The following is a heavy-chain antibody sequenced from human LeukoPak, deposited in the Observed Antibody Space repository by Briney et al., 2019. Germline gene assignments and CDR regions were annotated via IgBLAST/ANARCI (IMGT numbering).Heavy chain of an antibody. CDR3: ASTIYSNYYY. D-gene: IGHD4-11*01. J-gene: IGHJ4*02. Sequence: SETLSLTCTVSGGSISSSSYYRGWIRQPPGKGLEWIGSIYYSGSTYYNPSLKSRVTISIGTSKNQFSLKLSSVTAADTAVYYCASTIYSNYYYWGQGTLVTVSS. V-gene: IGHV4-39*01. CDR1: GGSISSSSYY. CDR2: IYYSGST.